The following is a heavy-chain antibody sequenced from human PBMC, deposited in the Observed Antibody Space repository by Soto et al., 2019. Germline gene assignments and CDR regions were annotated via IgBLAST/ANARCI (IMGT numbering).Heavy chain of an antibody. Sequence: SETLSLTCSVSAGSLSNYYWTWIRQSPGKGLEWIGEIYHTGSTKYNPSLKSRVAISVDMSKNQFSLTLNSVTPADTAVYYCARGGRGSGLYFLYYFDLWGQGTLVTVSS. J-gene: IGHJ4*02. CDR3: ARGGRGSGLYFLYYFDL. CDR2: IYHTGST. CDR1: AGSLSNYY. D-gene: IGHD6-19*01. V-gene: IGHV4-59*01.